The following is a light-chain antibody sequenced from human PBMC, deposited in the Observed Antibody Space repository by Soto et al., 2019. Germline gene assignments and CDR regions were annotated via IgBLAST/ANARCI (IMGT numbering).Light chain of an antibody. CDR1: SSDVGSYNL. V-gene: IGLV2-23*02. CDR3: CSYAGSSAVV. CDR2: EVS. Sequence: QSVLTQPASVSGSPGQSITISCTGTSSDVGSYNLVSWYQQHPGKAPKLMIYEVSKRPSGVSNRFSGSKSGNTASLTISGLQAEDEADYYCCSYAGSSAVVFCGGTELTVL. J-gene: IGLJ2*01.